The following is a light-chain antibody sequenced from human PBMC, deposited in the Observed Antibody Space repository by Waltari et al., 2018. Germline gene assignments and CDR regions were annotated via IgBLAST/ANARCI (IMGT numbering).Light chain of an antibody. CDR1: TGAVTSDYY. CDR2: STR. CDR3: LLYYGGPWV. Sequence: QTVVTQEPSLTVSPGGTVTPTCASSTGAVTSDYYPNWFQPKPGQAPRALIHSTRDRYSRTPTRFSGSLLGDKAALTLSGVQPEDEADYYCLLYYGGPWVFGGGTKVTVL. J-gene: IGLJ3*02. V-gene: IGLV7-43*01.